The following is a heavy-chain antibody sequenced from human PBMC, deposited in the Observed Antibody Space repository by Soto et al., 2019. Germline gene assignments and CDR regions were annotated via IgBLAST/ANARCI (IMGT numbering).Heavy chain of an antibody. D-gene: IGHD1-26*01. CDR2: ISYDGNHK. V-gene: IGHV3-30*18. J-gene: IGHJ6*02. Sequence: QVQLVESGGGVVQPGRSLRLSCGVSGFIFSDYGMHWVRQAPGKGLEWVSLISYDGNHKYYADSVKGRFTISRDNSKNTLYLQMNSLNTEDTAVYYCAKDRAGYSRGMDVWGQGTAVTVSS. CDR3: AKDRAGYSRGMDV. CDR1: GFIFSDYG.